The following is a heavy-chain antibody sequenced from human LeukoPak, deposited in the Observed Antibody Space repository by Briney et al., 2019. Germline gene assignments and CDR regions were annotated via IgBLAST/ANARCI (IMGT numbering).Heavy chain of an antibody. D-gene: IGHD5-12*01. CDR3: ARHSDYLRAFDY. V-gene: IGHV4-31*03. CDR1: GGSISSGGYY. Sequence: SQTLSLTCTVSGGSISSGGYYWSWIRQHPGKDRRWIGYIYYGGSTYYNPSLKSRVTISVDTSKNQFSLKLSSVTAADTAVYYCARHSDYLRAFDYWGQGTLVTVSS. CDR2: IYYGGST. J-gene: IGHJ4*02.